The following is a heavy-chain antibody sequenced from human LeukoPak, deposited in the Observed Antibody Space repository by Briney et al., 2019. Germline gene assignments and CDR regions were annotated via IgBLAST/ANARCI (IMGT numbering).Heavy chain of an antibody. CDR2: ISGSGGST. CDR3: AKAYYYDSSGYPLDY. Sequence: GGSLRLSCAASGFTFSSYAMSWVRQAPGKGLEWVSAISGSGGSTCYADSVKGRFTISRDNSKNTLYLQMNSLRAEDTAVYYCAKAYYYDSSGYPLDYWGQGTLVTVSS. J-gene: IGHJ4*02. V-gene: IGHV3-23*01. D-gene: IGHD3-22*01. CDR1: GFTFSSYA.